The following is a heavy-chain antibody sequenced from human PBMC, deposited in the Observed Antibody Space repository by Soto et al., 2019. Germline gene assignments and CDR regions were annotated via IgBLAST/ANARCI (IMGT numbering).Heavy chain of an antibody. CDR2: ISTSGNTI. J-gene: IGHJ4*02. Sequence: QVQLVESGGGLVKPGGSLRLSCEVSGFTFSDYDMSWIRQAPGKGLEWVSYISTSGNTIYYADSVKGRFTISRDNAKNSLYVQMNSLRPEDTAVYFCARVGVMRPVTYWGQGTLVTVSS. V-gene: IGHV3-11*01. D-gene: IGHD2-8*01. CDR3: ARVGVMRPVTY. CDR1: GFTFSDYD.